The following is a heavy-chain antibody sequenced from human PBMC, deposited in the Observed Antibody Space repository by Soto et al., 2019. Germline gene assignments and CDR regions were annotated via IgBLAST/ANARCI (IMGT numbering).Heavy chain of an antibody. J-gene: IGHJ4*02. Sequence: GGSLRLSCAATGFTFSNYDMNWVRQAPGKGLEWVSGISGSGGSTYFADSVKGRFTISRDNSKSNLYLQMHSLRAEDTAVYYCAKADSVDYGEFDYWGQGTLVTVSS. V-gene: IGHV3-23*01. CDR1: GFTFSNYD. CDR3: AKADSVDYGEFDY. CDR2: ISGSGGST. D-gene: IGHD4-17*01.